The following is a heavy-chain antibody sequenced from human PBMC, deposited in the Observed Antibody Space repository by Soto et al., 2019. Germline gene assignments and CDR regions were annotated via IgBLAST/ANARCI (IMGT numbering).Heavy chain of an antibody. CDR1: GYTFTSYS. J-gene: IGHJ4*02. CDR2: INPSGGST. CDR3: ARDAPFPITGTTFDY. V-gene: IGHV1-46*01. D-gene: IGHD1-7*01. Sequence: GASVKVSCKASGYTFTSYSIHWVRQAPGQGLGWMGMINPSGGSTTYAQKFQGRVTMTRDTSTNTVYMELSSLRSEDTAVYYCARDAPFPITGTTFDYWGQGTLLTVST.